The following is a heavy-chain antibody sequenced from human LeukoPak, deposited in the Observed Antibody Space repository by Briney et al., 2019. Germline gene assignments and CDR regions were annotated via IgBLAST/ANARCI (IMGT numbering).Heavy chain of an antibody. J-gene: IGHJ4*02. CDR1: GFTFSSYG. CDR3: AKVKASSSFSHFDY. V-gene: IGHV3-30*02. D-gene: IGHD6-6*01. Sequence: PGGSLRLSCAASGFTFSSYGMHWVRQAPGKGLEWVAFIRYDGSNKYYADSVKGRFTISRDNSKNTLYLQMNSLRAEDTAVYYCAKVKASSSFSHFDYWGQGTLVTVSS. CDR2: IRYDGSNK.